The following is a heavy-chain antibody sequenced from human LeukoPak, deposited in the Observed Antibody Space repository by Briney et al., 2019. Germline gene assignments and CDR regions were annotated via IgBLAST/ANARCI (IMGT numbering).Heavy chain of an antibody. CDR2: ISGDGLRT. Sequence: PGESLRLSCAASGFSFTTYAMSWVRQAPGKGLEWVSVISGDGLRTYYADSVKGRFTISRDNSKNTLLLQMNSLRAEDTAIYYCTLHYDYVWETYSYDYWGQGTLVTVSS. D-gene: IGHD3-16*01. CDR1: GFSFTTYA. V-gene: IGHV3-23*01. CDR3: TLHYDYVWETYSYDY. J-gene: IGHJ4*02.